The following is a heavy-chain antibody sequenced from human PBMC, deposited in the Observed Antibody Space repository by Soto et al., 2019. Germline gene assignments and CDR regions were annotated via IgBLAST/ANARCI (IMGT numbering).Heavy chain of an antibody. J-gene: IGHJ4*02. CDR3: AKEGGGGAAMVTSYFDY. CDR2: ISGSGTGT. Sequence: GGSLRLSCAASGITFSNYALNWVRQAPGKGLEWVSGISGSGTGTYYADSVKGRFTISRDNSKSTVYLHMNSLRADDTAIYYCAKEGGGGAAMVTSYFDYWGQGT. V-gene: IGHV3-23*01. CDR1: GITFSNYA. D-gene: IGHD5-18*01.